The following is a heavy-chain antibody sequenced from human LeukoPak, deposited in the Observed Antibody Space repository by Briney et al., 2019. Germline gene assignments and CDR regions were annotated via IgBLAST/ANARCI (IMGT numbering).Heavy chain of an antibody. Sequence: GGSLRLSCAASGFTFSSYAMSWVRQAPGKGLEWVSAISVSGGSTYYADSVKGRFTISRDNSKNTLYLQMNSLRAEDTAVYYCANGGGLSYYYGSGSYYFFDYWGQGTLVTVSS. CDR2: ISVSGGST. J-gene: IGHJ4*02. CDR1: GFTFSSYA. V-gene: IGHV3-23*01. CDR3: ANGGGLSYYYGSGSYYFFDY. D-gene: IGHD3-10*01.